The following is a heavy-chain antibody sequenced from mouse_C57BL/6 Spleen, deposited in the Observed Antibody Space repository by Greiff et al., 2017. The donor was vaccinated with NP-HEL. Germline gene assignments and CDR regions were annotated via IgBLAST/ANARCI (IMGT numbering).Heavy chain of an antibody. V-gene: IGHV5-17*01. CDR1: GFTFSDYG. CDR3: ARSTGYYFDY. Sequence: EVHLVESGGGLVKPGGSLKLSCAASGFTFSDYGMHWVRQAPEKGLEWVAYISSGSSTIYYADTVKGRFTISRDNAKNTLFLQLTSLRSEETAMYYCARSTGYYFDYWGQGTTLTVSS. CDR2: ISSGSSTI. J-gene: IGHJ2*01. D-gene: IGHD4-1*02.